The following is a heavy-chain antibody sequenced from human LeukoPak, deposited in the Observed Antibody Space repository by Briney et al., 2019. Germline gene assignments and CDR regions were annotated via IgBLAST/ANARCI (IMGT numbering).Heavy chain of an antibody. V-gene: IGHV4-4*07. J-gene: IGHJ4*02. CDR1: GGSISSYY. CDR2: IYTSGST. D-gene: IGHD4-17*01. CDR3: ARDLRYGAYFDY. Sequence: SGTLSLTCTVSGGSISSYYWSWIRQPAGKGLAWIGRIYTSGSTNYNPSLKSRVTMSVDTSKNQFSLKLSSVTAADTAVYYCARDLRYGAYFDYWGQGTLVTVSS.